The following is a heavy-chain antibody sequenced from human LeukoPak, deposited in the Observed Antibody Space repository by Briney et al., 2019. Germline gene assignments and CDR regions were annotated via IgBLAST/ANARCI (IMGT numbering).Heavy chain of an antibody. CDR2: IYPGDSDT. J-gene: IGHJ4*02. Sequence: GESLKISCKGSGYSFTDYWIGWVRQMPGKGLEWMGIIYPGDSDTRYSPSFQGQVTISADKSLNTAFLQWSSLKASDTAMYYCTRQRYFDYWGQGTLVTVSS. CDR3: TRQRYFDY. V-gene: IGHV5-51*01. CDR1: GYSFTDYW.